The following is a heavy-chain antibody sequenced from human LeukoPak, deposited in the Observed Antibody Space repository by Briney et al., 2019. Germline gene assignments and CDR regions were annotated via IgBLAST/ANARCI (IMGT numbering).Heavy chain of an antibody. J-gene: IGHJ4*02. CDR3: ARDAETYYYDSSGYYPNFDY. D-gene: IGHD3-22*01. CDR2: MNPNSGNT. Sequence: GASVKVSCKASGYTFTSYDINWVRQATGQGLEWMGWMNPNSGNTGYAQKFQGRVTMTRDTSISTAYMELSRLRSDDTAVYYCARDAETYYYDSSGYYPNFDYWGQGTLVTVSS. CDR1: GYTFTSYD. V-gene: IGHV1-8*01.